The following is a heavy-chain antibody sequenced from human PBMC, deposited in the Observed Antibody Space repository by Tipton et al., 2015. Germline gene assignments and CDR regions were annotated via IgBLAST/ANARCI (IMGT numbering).Heavy chain of an antibody. V-gene: IGHV3-74*01. Sequence: GSLRLSCAASGFTFSNYWMHWFRQVPGKGLVWVSRITSDGSSTVYADSVKGRFTIPRDNAKNTLYLQMNSLRAEDTAVYYCTSSHRSYGNTWGQGTQVTVSS. CDR1: GFTFSNYW. J-gene: IGHJ5*02. CDR3: TSSHRSYGNT. D-gene: IGHD3-16*01. CDR2: ITSDGSST.